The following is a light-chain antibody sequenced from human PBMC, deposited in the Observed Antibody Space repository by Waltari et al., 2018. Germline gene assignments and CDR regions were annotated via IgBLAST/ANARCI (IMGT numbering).Light chain of an antibody. Sequence: DIVMTQSPDSLAVSLGERATINCQSSQSVLYSSDNKNYLAWYQQKPGQPPKLLIYWASIRESGVPDRFSGSGSGTDFTLTISSLQAEDVAVYYCQQSYTSPPTFGPGTKVEMK. V-gene: IGKV4-1*01. CDR2: WAS. J-gene: IGKJ1*01. CDR3: QQSYTSPPT. CDR1: QSVLYSSDNKNY.